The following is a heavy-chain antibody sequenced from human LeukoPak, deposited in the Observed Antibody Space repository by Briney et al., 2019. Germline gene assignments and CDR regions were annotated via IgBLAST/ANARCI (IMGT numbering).Heavy chain of an antibody. D-gene: IGHD5-18*01. Sequence: PSETLSLTCTVSGGSISSSSYYWGWIRQPPGKGLEWIGSIYYSGSTNYNPSLKSRVTISVDTSKNQFSLKLSSVTAADTAVYYCARGGYSYGSWRYYFDYWGQGTLVTVSS. CDR1: GGSISSSSYY. CDR3: ARGGYSYGSWRYYFDY. J-gene: IGHJ4*02. CDR2: IYYSGST. V-gene: IGHV4-39*07.